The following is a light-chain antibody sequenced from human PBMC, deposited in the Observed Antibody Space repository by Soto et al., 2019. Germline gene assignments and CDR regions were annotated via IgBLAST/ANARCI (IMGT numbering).Light chain of an antibody. Sequence: EIVMTQSPATLSLSPGQRATLSCRASQSVSSKLAWYQQRPGQAPRLLIYSASTRATGIPARFSGSGSGTEFTLTISSLQPEDVATYYCQKYNSALLFTFGPGTKVDIK. CDR1: QSVSSK. V-gene: IGKV3-15*01. CDR2: SAS. CDR3: QKYNSALLFT. J-gene: IGKJ3*01.